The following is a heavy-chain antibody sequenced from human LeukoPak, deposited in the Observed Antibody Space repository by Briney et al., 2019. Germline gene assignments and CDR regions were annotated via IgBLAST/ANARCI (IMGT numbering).Heavy chain of an antibody. D-gene: IGHD6-13*01. J-gene: IGHJ4*02. CDR3: ARFSSIAAAFDY. CDR2: IYTSGTT. CDR1: GVSISSSTYY. Sequence: SETLSLTCTVSGVSISSSTYYWSWIRQPAGKGLEWIGRIYTSGTTHYNPSLKSRVTMSVDTSKNQFSLNLSSVTAADTAVYYCARFSSIAAAFDYWGLGTLVTVSS. V-gene: IGHV4-61*02.